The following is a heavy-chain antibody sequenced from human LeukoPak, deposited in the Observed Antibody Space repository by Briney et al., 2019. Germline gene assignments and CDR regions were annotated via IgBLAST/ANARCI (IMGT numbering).Heavy chain of an antibody. Sequence: GASLRLSCAASGFNFSSYAMSWVRQAPGKGLEWVSAISGSGGNTYYADSVKGRFTISRDNSKNTLYLQMNSLRAEDTAVYYCAKDHFGGVDYWGQGTLVTVSS. CDR1: GFNFSSYA. D-gene: IGHD3-16*01. CDR2: ISGSGGNT. CDR3: AKDHFGGVDY. J-gene: IGHJ4*02. V-gene: IGHV3-23*01.